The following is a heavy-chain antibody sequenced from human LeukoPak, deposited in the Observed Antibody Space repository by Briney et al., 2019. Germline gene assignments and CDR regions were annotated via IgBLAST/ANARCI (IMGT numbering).Heavy chain of an antibody. CDR1: GGSFSSGGYY. V-gene: IGHV4-30-2*01. CDR2: IYHSGST. CDR3: AREGPYGMDV. Sequence: SETLSLTCTVSGGSFSSGGYYWSWIRQPPGKGLEWIGYIYHSGSTYYNPSLKSRVTISVDTSKNQFSLKLSSVTAADTAVYYCAREGPYGMDVWGQGTTVTVSS. J-gene: IGHJ6*02.